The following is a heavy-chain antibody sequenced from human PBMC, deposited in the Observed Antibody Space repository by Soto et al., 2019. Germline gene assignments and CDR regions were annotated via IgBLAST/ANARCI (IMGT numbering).Heavy chain of an antibody. CDR2: TYYRSKWYN. D-gene: IGHD2-2*01. V-gene: IGHV6-1*01. Sequence: SQTLSLTCAISGDSVSSNSAAWNWTRQSPSRGLEWLGRTYYRSKWYNDYAVSVKSRITINPDTSKNQFSLQLNSVTPEDTAVYYCARAGFRIVVVPAAMSYYYYGMDVWGQGTTVTVSS. CDR1: GDSVSSNSAA. CDR3: ARAGFRIVVVPAAMSYYYYGMDV. J-gene: IGHJ6*02.